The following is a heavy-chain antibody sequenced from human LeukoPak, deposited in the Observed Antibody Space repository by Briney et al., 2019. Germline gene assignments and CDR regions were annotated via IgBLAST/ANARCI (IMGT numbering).Heavy chain of an antibody. Sequence: GGSLRLSCAASGFTFSRYSMNWVRQAPGKGLEWVSYISSSSNTMYYADSVRGRFTISRDNAKNSLSLQMNSLRPEDTAVYYCASSNFPYYYYLDVWGKGITVTVSS. CDR2: ISSSSNTM. CDR3: ASSNFPYYYYLDV. V-gene: IGHV3-48*01. J-gene: IGHJ6*03. D-gene: IGHD4-11*01. CDR1: GFTFSRYS.